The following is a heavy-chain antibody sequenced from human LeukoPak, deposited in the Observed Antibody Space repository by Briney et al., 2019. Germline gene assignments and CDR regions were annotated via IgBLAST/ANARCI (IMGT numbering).Heavy chain of an antibody. V-gene: IGHV3-7*01. J-gene: IGHJ4*02. Sequence: GGSLRLSCAASGFTFSSHWMSCVRQAPGKGLEWVANIKEDGAEKYYVDSVKGRFTISRDNAKHSLYLQMDSLIAEDTAVYYCARDPHDNWKDLDYWGQGTLVTVSS. CDR1: GFTFSSHW. CDR3: ARDPHDNWKDLDY. D-gene: IGHD1-1*01. CDR2: IKEDGAEK.